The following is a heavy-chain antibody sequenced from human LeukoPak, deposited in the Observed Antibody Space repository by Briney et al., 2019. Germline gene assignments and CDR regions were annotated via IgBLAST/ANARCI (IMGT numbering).Heavy chain of an antibody. D-gene: IGHD1-26*01. CDR2: IYYSGST. J-gene: IGHJ4*02. CDR3: ARGHRGFDY. V-gene: IGHV4-39*01. CDR1: GGSISSSSYY. Sequence: SETLSLTCAVSGGSISSSSYYGGWIRQPPGKGLEWIGSIYYSGSTYYNPSLKSRVTISVDTSKNQFSLKLSSVTAADTAVYYCARGHRGFDYWGQGTLVTVSS.